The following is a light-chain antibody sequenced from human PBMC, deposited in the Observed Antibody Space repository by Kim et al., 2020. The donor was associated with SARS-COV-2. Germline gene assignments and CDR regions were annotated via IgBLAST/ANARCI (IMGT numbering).Light chain of an antibody. J-gene: IGKJ2*03. CDR3: QQYYGTTYS. Sequence: RATIHGKSSQTILHNSNNKDYLAWFQQKPGQPPKLLIYWASTRESGVPDRFSGSGSGTDFTLTISSLQAEDVAIYYCQQYYGTTYSFGQGTKLEI. CDR1: QTILHNSNNKDY. CDR2: WAS. V-gene: IGKV4-1*01.